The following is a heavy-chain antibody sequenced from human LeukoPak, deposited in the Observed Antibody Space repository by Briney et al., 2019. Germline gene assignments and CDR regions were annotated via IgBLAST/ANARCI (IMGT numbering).Heavy chain of an antibody. V-gene: IGHV3-21*01. CDR2: ISSSSSYI. Sequence: PGGSLRLSCAASGFTFSSYSMNWVRQAPGKGLEWVSSISSSSSYIYYADSVKGRFTISRDNAKNSLYLQMNSLRAEDTAVYYCASRAKKGTVTTRQEEFDPWGQGTLVTVSS. CDR1: GFTFSSYS. D-gene: IGHD4-17*01. J-gene: IGHJ5*02. CDR3: ASRAKKGTVTTRQEEFDP.